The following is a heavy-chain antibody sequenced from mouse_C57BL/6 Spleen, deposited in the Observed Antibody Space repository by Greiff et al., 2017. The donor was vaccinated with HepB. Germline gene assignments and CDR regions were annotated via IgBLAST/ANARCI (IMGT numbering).Heavy chain of an antibody. CDR1: GFTFSSYA. V-gene: IGHV5-4*01. CDR3: AREDYDDGGFAY. D-gene: IGHD2-4*01. J-gene: IGHJ3*01. Sequence: EVKLMESGGGLVKPGGSLKLSCAASGFTFSSYAMSWVRQTPEKRLEWVATIRDGGSYTYYPDNVKGRFTISRDNAKNNLYLQMSHLKSEDTAMYYCAREDYDDGGFAYWGQGTLVTVSA. CDR2: IRDGGSYT.